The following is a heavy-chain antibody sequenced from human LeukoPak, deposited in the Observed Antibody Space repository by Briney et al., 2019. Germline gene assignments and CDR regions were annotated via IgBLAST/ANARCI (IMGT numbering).Heavy chain of an antibody. CDR2: INHSGST. D-gene: IGHD2-2*01. J-gene: IGHJ4*02. CDR1: GGSFSGYY. CDR3: ARDPCTSINCPLRY. V-gene: IGHV4-34*01. Sequence: SETLSLTCAVYGGSFSGYYWSWIRQPPGKGLEWIGEINHSGSTNYNPSLKSRVTISVDTSKNQFSLKLTSVTAADTAVYYCARDPCTSINCPLRYWAQGTLVTVSS.